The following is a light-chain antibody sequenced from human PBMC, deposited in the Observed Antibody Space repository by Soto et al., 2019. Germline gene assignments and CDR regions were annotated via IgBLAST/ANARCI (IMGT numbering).Light chain of an antibody. CDR2: GAS. J-gene: IGKJ4*01. V-gene: IGKV3-15*01. Sequence: EIVMTQSPATLSVSPGERATLSCRARQSVSTNLAWYQQKPGQPPRLLFSGASTRATDIPARFSGSGSVTEFTRTVSALQSEDFAVYYWQQYNNLALTFCGGTKVEIK. CDR3: QQYNNLALT. CDR1: QSVSTN.